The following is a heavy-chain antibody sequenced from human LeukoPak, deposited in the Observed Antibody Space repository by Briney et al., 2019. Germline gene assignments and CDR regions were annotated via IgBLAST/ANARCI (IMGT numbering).Heavy chain of an antibody. D-gene: IGHD3-10*01. CDR3: ASWPGVWYGEDS. V-gene: IGHV3-74*01. CDR2: INTDGSGT. J-gene: IGHJ4*02. CDR1: GFTFSNYW. Sequence: PGGSLRVSCAASGFTFSNYWMHWVRQAPGKGLVWVSRINTDGSGTTYADSVKGRFTISRDNAKNTLYLQMNSLRAEDTAVYYCASWPGVWYGEDSWGQGTLVTVSS.